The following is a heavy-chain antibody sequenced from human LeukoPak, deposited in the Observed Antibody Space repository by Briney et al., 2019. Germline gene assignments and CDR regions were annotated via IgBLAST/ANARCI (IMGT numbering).Heavy chain of an antibody. V-gene: IGHV4-59*01. J-gene: IGHJ5*02. Sequence: SETLSLTCTVSGGSISSYYWSWIRQPPGKGLEWIGYIYYSGSTSYNPSLKSRVTISVDTSKNQFSLKLSSVTAADTAVYYCARGKRFRSGKFWFDPWGQGTLVTVSS. D-gene: IGHD2-15*01. CDR1: GGSISSYY. CDR3: ARGKRFRSGKFWFDP. CDR2: IYYSGST.